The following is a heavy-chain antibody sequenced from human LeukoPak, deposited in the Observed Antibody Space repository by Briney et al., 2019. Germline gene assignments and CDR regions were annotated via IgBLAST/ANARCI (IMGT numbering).Heavy chain of an antibody. Sequence: ASVKVSCKASGHTFTSYDINWVRQATGQGLEWMGWMNPNSGNTDYAQKFQGRVSMTRDTSTSTAYMELSSLTSEDTAVYYCARGGGSSWTQRGYFQYWGQGSLVTVSS. CDR3: ARGGGSSWTQRGYFQY. J-gene: IGHJ1*01. D-gene: IGHD6-13*01. CDR1: GHTFTSYD. CDR2: MNPNSGNT. V-gene: IGHV1-8*01.